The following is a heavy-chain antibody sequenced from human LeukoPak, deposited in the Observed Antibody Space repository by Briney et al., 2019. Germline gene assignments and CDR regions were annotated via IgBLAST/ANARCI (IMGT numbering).Heavy chain of an antibody. CDR3: AKVGHATHSVADTNYYFDY. V-gene: IGHV1-46*01. CDR1: GYTFTSYY. J-gene: IGHJ4*02. Sequence: ASVKVSCKASGYTFTSYYMHWVRQAPGQGLEWMGIIDPSGGSTSYAQKFQGRVTMTRDTSTSTVYMELSSLRSEDTAVYYCAKVGHATHSVADTNYYFDYWGQGTLVTVSS. CDR2: IDPSGGST. D-gene: IGHD6-19*01.